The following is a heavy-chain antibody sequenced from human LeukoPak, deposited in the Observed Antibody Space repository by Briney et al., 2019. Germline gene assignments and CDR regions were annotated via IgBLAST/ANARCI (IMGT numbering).Heavy chain of an antibody. Sequence: PGGSLRLSCAASGFTFSSSAMSWVRQAPGKGLEWVSSISGSGSGGSTYYADSVKGRFTISRDNSKNTLYLQMNSLRAEDTAVYYCAKVGGPYCSGGSCYPDYWGQGTLVTVSS. D-gene: IGHD2-15*01. CDR2: ISGSGSGGST. V-gene: IGHV3-23*01. J-gene: IGHJ4*02. CDR3: AKVGGPYCSGGSCYPDY. CDR1: GFTFSSSA.